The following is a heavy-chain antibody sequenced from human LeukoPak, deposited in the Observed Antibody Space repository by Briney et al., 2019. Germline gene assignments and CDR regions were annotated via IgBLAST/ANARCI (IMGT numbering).Heavy chain of an antibody. Sequence: ASVKVSCKASGFAFNKYGFSWVRQAPGQGPEWLGWISAYDGRTNYAQNLQGRLTLTTDTSTTTDYMELRSLTSDDTAVYYCARDPSNTVGRNIYFDYWGQGTLVTVSS. J-gene: IGHJ4*02. CDR1: GFAFNKYG. CDR2: ISAYDGRT. CDR3: ARDPSNTVGRNIYFDY. D-gene: IGHD1-14*01. V-gene: IGHV1-18*01.